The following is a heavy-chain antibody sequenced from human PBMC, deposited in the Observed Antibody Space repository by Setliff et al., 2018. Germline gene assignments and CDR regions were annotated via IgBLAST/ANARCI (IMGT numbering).Heavy chain of an antibody. D-gene: IGHD2-21*02. CDR2: ISAYNGNT. CDR1: GYTFSTYG. Sequence: ASVKVSCKDSGYTFSTYGISWVRQAPGQGLEWMGWISAYNGNTNYAQRFQGRVTMTTDTSTSTAYMELRSLRSDDTAVYYCARTPVVVTLRNAFDIWGQGTMVTVSS. J-gene: IGHJ3*02. CDR3: ARTPVVVTLRNAFDI. V-gene: IGHV1-18*01.